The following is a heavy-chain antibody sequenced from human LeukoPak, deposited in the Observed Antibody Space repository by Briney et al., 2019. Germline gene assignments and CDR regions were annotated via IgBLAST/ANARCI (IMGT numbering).Heavy chain of an antibody. D-gene: IGHD4-17*01. CDR1: GLIFDDYA. CDR3: AKGYGDYGYYYYGMDV. Sequence: PGGSLRLSCAASGLIFDDYAMHWVRQAPGKGLEWVSGISWNSGSIGYADSVKGRFTISRDNAKNSLYLQMNSLRAEDTALYYCAKGYGDYGYYYYGMDVWGQGTTVTVSS. J-gene: IGHJ6*02. CDR2: ISWNSGSI. V-gene: IGHV3-9*01.